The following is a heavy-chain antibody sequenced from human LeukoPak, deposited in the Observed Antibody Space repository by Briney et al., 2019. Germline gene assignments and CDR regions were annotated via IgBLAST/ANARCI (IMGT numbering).Heavy chain of an antibody. CDR1: GGSISCYY. Sequence: PSETLSLTCTVSGGSISCYYWGWIRQPPGKGLEWIGSIYYSGSTYYNPSLKSRVTISVDTSKNQFSLKLSSVTAADTAVYYCARVRTMIRGGSSRVGRNIRNNWFDPWGQGTLVTVSS. V-gene: IGHV4-39*01. CDR2: IYYSGST. CDR3: ARVRTMIRGGSSRVGRNIRNNWFDP. J-gene: IGHJ5*02. D-gene: IGHD3-10*01.